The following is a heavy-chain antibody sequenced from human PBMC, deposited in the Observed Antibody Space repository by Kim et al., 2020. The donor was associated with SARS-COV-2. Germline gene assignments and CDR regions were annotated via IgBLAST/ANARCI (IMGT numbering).Heavy chain of an antibody. CDR3: ARRDYAFDY. Sequence: GGSLRLSCAASGFTFNNYWMTWVRQAPGKGLEWVARINQYGSEKHYVDSVKGRFTISRDNAKNSLFLQVNSLRGEDTAVYYCARRDYAFDYWGQGTLVTVSS. J-gene: IGHJ4*02. V-gene: IGHV3-7*01. CDR1: GFTFNNYW. D-gene: IGHD4-17*01. CDR2: INQYGSEK.